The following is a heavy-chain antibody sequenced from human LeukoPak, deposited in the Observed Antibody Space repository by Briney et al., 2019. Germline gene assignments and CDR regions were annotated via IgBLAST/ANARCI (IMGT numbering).Heavy chain of an antibody. CDR3: AKDLGYCRSFSCPFDY. D-gene: IGHD2-2*01. CDR1: GFSFSSYT. J-gene: IGHJ4*02. V-gene: IGHV3-23*01. CDR2: ISGSGGST. Sequence: PGGSLRLSCAVSGFSFSSYTMSWVRQAPGKGLEWVSAISGSGGSTYYADCVKGRFTISRDNSKNTLFLQMNSLRAEDTAVYYCAKDLGYCRSFSCPFDYWGQGTLVTVSS.